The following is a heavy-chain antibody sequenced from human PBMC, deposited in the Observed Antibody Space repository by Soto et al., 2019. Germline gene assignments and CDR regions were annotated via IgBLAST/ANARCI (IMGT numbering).Heavy chain of an antibody. J-gene: IGHJ6*02. D-gene: IGHD6-19*01. CDR2: IYYSGST. Sequence: SETLSLTCTVSGGSISSSSYYWGWIRQPPGKGLEWIGSIYYSGSTYYNPSLKSRVTISVDTSKNQFSLKLSSVTAADTAVYYCARHRPYSSGWHDNWAVDYYYGMDVWGQGTTVTVSS. CDR3: ARHRPYSSGWHDNWAVDYYYGMDV. CDR1: GGSISSSSYY. V-gene: IGHV4-39*01.